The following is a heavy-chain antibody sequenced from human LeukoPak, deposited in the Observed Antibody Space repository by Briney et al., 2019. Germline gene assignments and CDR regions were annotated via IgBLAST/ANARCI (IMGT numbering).Heavy chain of an antibody. D-gene: IGHD6-19*01. Sequence: GGSLRLSCAASGFTFSSYAMSWVRQAPGNGLEWVSAISGSGGSTYYADSVKGRFTISRDNSKNTLYLQMNSLRAEDTAVYYCAKDPRIAVALYYFDYWGQGTLVTVSS. J-gene: IGHJ4*02. V-gene: IGHV3-23*01. CDR3: AKDPRIAVALYYFDY. CDR1: GFTFSSYA. CDR2: ISGSGGST.